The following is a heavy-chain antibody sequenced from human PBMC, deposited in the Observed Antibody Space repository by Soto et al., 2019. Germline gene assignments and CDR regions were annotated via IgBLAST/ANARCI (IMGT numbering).Heavy chain of an antibody. J-gene: IGHJ3*02. CDR1: GVTFSGSA. D-gene: IGHD4-17*01. Sequence: GGSLRLSCAASGVTFSGSAMHWVRQASGKGLEWVGRIRSKANSYATAYAASAKGRFTISRDDSKNTAYLQMNSLKTEDTAVYYCTRREGLDYEGPDDAFDIWGQGTMVTVSS. CDR2: IRSKANSYAT. CDR3: TRREGLDYEGPDDAFDI. V-gene: IGHV3-73*01.